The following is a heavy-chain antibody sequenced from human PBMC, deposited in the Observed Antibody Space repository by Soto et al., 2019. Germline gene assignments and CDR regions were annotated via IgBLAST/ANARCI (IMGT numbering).Heavy chain of an antibody. D-gene: IGHD2-8*01. V-gene: IGHV2-5*01. CDR1: GVSLSTSGVG. Sequence: QITLKESGHTLVKPTQTLTLTCTFSGVSLSTSGVGVGWIRQPPGKALEWLALIYWNDDKRYSPSLKSRLTITKDTSNNQVGLTMTNMDPVDTATYYCAHTADCTTGVCSTIFDYWGQGTLVTVSS. CDR3: AHTADCTTGVCSTIFDY. J-gene: IGHJ4*02. CDR2: IYWNDDK.